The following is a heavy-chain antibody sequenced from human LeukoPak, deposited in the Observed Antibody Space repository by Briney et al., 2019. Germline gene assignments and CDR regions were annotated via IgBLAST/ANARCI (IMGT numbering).Heavy chain of an antibody. CDR1: GGSITTPNW. CDR3: SRGNGAFSPFGY. J-gene: IGHJ4*02. Sequence: TLSLTRGVSGGSITTPNWWSWVRPFPAQGLQWIGEVSLEGVRNYNPPLTSRVTISLDRAKNLLSLNLSSVPAADTAVYYCSRGNGAFSPFGYWGKGILVTV. CDR2: VSLEGVR. D-gene: IGHD2-8*01. V-gene: IGHV4-4*02.